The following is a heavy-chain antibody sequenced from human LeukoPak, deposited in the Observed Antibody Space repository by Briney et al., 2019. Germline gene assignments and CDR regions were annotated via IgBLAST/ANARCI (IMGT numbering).Heavy chain of an antibody. CDR2: ISKDGSNE. Sequence: GGSLRLSCAASGFTFSTYVMHWVRQAPGKGLEWVAVISKDGSNEDYADSVKGRFSISRDNSKNTLFLQMNSLRVEDTAVYYCERESVARGLFDYWGQGTLVTVSS. CDR1: GFTFSTYV. J-gene: IGHJ4*02. D-gene: IGHD5-12*01. CDR3: ERESVARGLFDY. V-gene: IGHV3-30*04.